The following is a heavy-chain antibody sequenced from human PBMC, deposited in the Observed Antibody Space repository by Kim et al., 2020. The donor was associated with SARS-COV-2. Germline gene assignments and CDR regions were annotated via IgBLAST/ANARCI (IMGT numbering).Heavy chain of an antibody. CDR3: ARRGCIRSSSYSCSSYALDV. CDR1: GFTFDDYA. V-gene: IGHV3-9*01. CDR2: IRWDSEIK. D-gene: IGHD2-15*01. J-gene: IGHJ6*02. Sequence: GGSLRLSCAASGFTFDDYAMHWVRQVPGKGLEWVSGIRWDSEIKAYADSVKGRFIVSRDNAKNSLYLQMNSLRPEDTALYYCARRGCIRSSSYSCSSYALDVWGQGSTVTVS.